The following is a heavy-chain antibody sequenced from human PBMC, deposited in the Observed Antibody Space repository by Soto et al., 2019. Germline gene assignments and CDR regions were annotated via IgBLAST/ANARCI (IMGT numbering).Heavy chain of an antibody. CDR1: GGTFSSYA. J-gene: IGHJ4*02. CDR2: IIPIFGTA. V-gene: IGHV1-69*06. Sequence: SVKVSCKXSGGTFSSYAISWVRQAPGQGLEWMGGIIPIFGTANYAQKFQGRVTITADKSTSTAYMELSSLRSEDTAVYYCARGGSGWYHKILYWGQGTLVTVSS. CDR3: ARGGSGWYHKILY. D-gene: IGHD6-19*01.